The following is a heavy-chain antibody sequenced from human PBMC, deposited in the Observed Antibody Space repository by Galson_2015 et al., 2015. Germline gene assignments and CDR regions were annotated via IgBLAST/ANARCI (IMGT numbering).Heavy chain of an antibody. D-gene: IGHD3-16*01. V-gene: IGHV4-39*01. CDR3: ARRPREGGLS. CDR2: IYYSGST. CDR1: GGSISSSSYY. J-gene: IGHJ5*02. Sequence: ETLSLTCTVSGGSISSSSYYWGWIRQPPGKGLEWIGSIYYSGSTYYNPSLKSRVTISVDTSKNQFSLKLSSVTAADTAVYYCARRPREGGLSWGQGTLVTVSS.